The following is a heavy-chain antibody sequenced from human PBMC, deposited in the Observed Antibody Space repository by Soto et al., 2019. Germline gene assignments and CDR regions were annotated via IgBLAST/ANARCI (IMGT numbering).Heavy chain of an antibody. CDR2: IWYDERNK. J-gene: IGHJ6*02. CDR3: ARDPNQGWIFGVVTPIGMDV. CDR1: GFTFSSYG. Sequence: QVQLVESGGGVVQPGRSLRLSCAASGFTFSSYGMHWVRQAPGKGLEWVAIIWYDERNKYYADSVKGRFSISRDNSKNTVYLQMNSLRAEETAVYHCARDPNQGWIFGVVTPIGMDVWGQGTTVTVSS. V-gene: IGHV3-33*01. D-gene: IGHD3-3*01.